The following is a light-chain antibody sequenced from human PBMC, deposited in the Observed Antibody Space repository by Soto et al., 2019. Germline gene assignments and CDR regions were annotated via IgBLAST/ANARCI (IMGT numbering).Light chain of an antibody. J-gene: IGKJ5*01. V-gene: IGKV1-39*01. CDR1: QSISNY. CDR3: QQGYMTPLIT. Sequence: MTQSRSALSGAGGERVAVPCRASQSISNYLAWYQQKSGTVPKLVIYASTILPSGVPSRFGGSGSGTDFTLTISSLEPEDFATYYCQQGYMTPLITFRQGTRLEIK. CDR2: AST.